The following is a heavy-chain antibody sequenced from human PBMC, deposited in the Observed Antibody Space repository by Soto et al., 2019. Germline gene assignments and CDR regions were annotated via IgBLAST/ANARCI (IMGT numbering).Heavy chain of an antibody. CDR3: ARVTYSASVGAPAWFEP. V-gene: IGHV1-18*01. D-gene: IGHD5-12*01. CDR2: ISPYTGNT. Sequence: QVQLVQSGAEVKKPGASVKVSCKTSGYIFSNYGISWIRQAPGQGLEWMGWISPYTGNTDSAQSLQDRVTLITDTSTTTAYMELRSLRSDDKAVSSCARVTYSASVGAPAWFEPSCQGSLVTVSS. CDR1: GYIFSNYG. J-gene: IGHJ5*02.